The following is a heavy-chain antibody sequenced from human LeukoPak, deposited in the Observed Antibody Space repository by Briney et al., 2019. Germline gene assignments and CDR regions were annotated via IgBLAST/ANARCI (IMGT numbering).Heavy chain of an antibody. D-gene: IGHD3-10*01. CDR3: ARLPPRYGSGSYRIYYYYMDV. V-gene: IGHV4-59*08. J-gene: IGHJ6*03. CDR1: GGSISSYY. Sequence: SETLSLTCTVSGGSISSYYWCWIWQPPGKGLEWIGYIYYSGSSNYNPSLTSRVSISVDTSKNQFSLKLSSVTAADTAVYYCARLPPRYGSGSYRIYYYYMDVWGKGTTVTVSS. CDR2: IYYSGSS.